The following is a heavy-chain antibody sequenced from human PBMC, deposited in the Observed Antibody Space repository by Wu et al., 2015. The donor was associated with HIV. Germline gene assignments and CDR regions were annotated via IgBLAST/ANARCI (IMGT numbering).Heavy chain of an antibody. CDR1: GYTFTSYG. D-gene: IGHD3-10*01. Sequence: QVQLVQXGAEVKKPGASVKVSCKASGYTFTSYGISWVRQAPGQGLEWMGWISAYNGNTNYAQKLQGRVTMTTDTSTSTAYMELRSLRSDDTAVYYCARSYNPRKVRGPTSWFDPWGQGTLVTVSS. CDR3: ARSYNPRKVRGPTSWFDP. V-gene: IGHV1-18*01. J-gene: IGHJ5*02. CDR2: ISAYNGNT.